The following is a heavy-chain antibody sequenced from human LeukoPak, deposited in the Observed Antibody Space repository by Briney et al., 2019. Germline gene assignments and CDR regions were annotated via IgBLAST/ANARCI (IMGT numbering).Heavy chain of an antibody. V-gene: IGHV1-58*02. CDR3: AAPPGGQSAFDI. CDR1: GFTFTSSA. Sequence: ASVKVSCKASGFTFTSSAMQWVRQARGQRLEWIGWIVVGSGNTNYAQKFQERVTITRDMSTSTAYMELSSLRSEDTAVYYCAAPPGGQSAFDIWGQRTMVTVSS. J-gene: IGHJ3*02. D-gene: IGHD2-15*01. CDR2: IVVGSGNT.